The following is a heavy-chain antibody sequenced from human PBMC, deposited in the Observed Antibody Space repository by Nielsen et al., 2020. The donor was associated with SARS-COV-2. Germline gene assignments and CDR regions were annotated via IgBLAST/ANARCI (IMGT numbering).Heavy chain of an antibody. CDR2: IYYSGST. CDR1: GGSISSGGYY. Sequence: SETLSLTCTVSGGSISSGGYYWSWIRQHPGKGLEWIGYIYYSGSTYYNPSLKSRVTISVDTSKNQFSLKLSSVTAADTAVYYCARDYGDYGGRWFDPGGQGTLVTVSS. J-gene: IGHJ5*02. CDR3: ARDYGDYGGRWFDP. V-gene: IGHV4-31*03. D-gene: IGHD4-17*01.